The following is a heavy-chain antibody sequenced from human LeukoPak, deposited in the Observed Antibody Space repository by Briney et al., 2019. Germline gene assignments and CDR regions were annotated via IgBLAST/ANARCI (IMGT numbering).Heavy chain of an antibody. CDR3: SKVPIHRIVVVVAANRYYFDY. D-gene: IGHD2-15*01. J-gene: IGHJ4*02. CDR1: GFTFSSYA. V-gene: IGHV3-23*01. Sequence: GGSLRLSCAASGFTFSSYAMSWVRQAPGKGLEWVSAISGSGGSTYYADSVKGRFTISRDNSKNTLYLQMNSLRAEDTAVYYNSKVPIHRIVVVVAANRYYFDYWGQGTMVTVSS. CDR2: ISGSGGST.